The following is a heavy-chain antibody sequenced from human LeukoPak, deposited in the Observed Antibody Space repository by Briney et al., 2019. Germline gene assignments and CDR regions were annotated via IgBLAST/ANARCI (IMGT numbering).Heavy chain of an antibody. J-gene: IGHJ4*02. V-gene: IGHV3-33*01. CDR3: ARAVGPFDY. CDR2: IWNDGSNK. Sequence: GRSLRLSCAASGFTFSIYGMHWVRQGPGKGLEWVAVIWNDGSNKYYGDSVKGRFTISRDNSKNTLYLQMNSLRTEDMAVYYSARAVGPFDYWGQGTLVTVSS. D-gene: IGHD2-15*01. CDR1: GFTFSIYG.